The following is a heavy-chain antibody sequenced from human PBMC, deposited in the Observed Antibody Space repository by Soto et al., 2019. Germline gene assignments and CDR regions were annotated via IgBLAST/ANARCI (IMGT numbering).Heavy chain of an antibody. D-gene: IGHD6-19*01. J-gene: IGHJ4*02. CDR3: ARAAEIAYSSGWYSCNY. CDR2: ISSSSSYI. CDR1: GFTFSSYS. Sequence: GGSLRLSCAASGFTFSSYSMNWVRQAPGKGLEWVSSISSSSSYIYYADSVKGRFTISRDNAKNSLYLQMNSLRTEEKAVYYCARAAEIAYSSGWYSCNYWGQGTLVTVSS. V-gene: IGHV3-21*01.